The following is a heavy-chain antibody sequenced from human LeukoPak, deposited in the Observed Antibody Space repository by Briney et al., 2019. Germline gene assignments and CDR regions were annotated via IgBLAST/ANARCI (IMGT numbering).Heavy chain of an antibody. J-gene: IGHJ4*02. CDR1: GGSFSGYY. CDR2: INHSGST. CDR3: ARRLSIVGATYFDY. Sequence: SETLSLTCAVYGGSFSGYYWSWIRQPPGKGLEWIGEINHSGSTNYNPSLKSRVTISVDTSKNQFSLKLSSVTAADTAVYYCARRLSIVGATYFDYWGQGTLVTVSS. D-gene: IGHD1-26*01. V-gene: IGHV4-34*01.